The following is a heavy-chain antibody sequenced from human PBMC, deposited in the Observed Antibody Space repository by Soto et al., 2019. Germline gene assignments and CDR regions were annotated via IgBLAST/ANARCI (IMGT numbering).Heavy chain of an antibody. J-gene: IGHJ6*02. CDR1: ASIFGSYA. Sequence: EVHLLESGGGLVQPGGSLTLSCAVSASIFGSYAMSWVRQAPGKGLEWVSTINVSGGSIYYADSVKGRFTISRDDAKDTLYVEMNSLRREDTALYYCAKDHVRFSSYYYGLDVWGRGTTVTVSS. CDR3: AKDHVRFSSYYYGLDV. D-gene: IGHD3-16*01. CDR2: INVSGGSI. V-gene: IGHV3-23*01.